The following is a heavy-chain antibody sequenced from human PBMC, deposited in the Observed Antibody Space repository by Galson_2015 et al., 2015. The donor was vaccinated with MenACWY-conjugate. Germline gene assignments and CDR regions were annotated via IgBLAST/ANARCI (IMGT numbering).Heavy chain of an antibody. CDR2: FDPEDGKT. D-gene: IGHD2-15*01. CDR3: AIVRMGYCHGGSCYGLDF. CDR1: GYSLSDLS. J-gene: IGHJ6*02. Sequence: SVKVSCKVSGYSLSDLSMHWVRQAPGRGLEWMGGFDPEDGKTIYAEKFQGRVTTTEDTSTDTVYMELTSLTSEDTAVYFCAIVRMGYCHGGSCYGLDFWSQGTTVTVSS. V-gene: IGHV1-24*01.